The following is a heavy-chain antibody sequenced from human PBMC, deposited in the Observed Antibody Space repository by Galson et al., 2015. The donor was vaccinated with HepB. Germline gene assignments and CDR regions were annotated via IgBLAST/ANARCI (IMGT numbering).Heavy chain of an antibody. CDR3: ARGSRDTAVRGINENYGMDV. V-gene: IGHV3-66*01. CDR1: GFTVSSEY. D-gene: IGHD3-10*01. CDR2: IYSGDTT. J-gene: IGHJ6*02. Sequence: SLRLSCAASGFTVSSEYMMWVRQAPGKGLEWVSVIYSGDTTFYGEAVKGRFTISTDNSKNTLHLQLNSLRAEDTAVYYCARGSRDTAVRGINENYGMDVWGQGTTVTVSS.